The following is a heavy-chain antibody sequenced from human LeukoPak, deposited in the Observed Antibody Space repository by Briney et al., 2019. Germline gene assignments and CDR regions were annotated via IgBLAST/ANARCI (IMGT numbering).Heavy chain of an antibody. D-gene: IGHD5-24*01. CDR2: IYTSGST. CDR3: ARDFYLDGYPYFEY. J-gene: IGHJ4*02. CDR1: GGSISSYY. Sequence: SETLSLTCTVSGGSISSYYWSWIRQPAGKGLEWIGRIYTSGSTNCNPSLKSRVTMSVDTSKNQFSLKLSSVTAADTAVYYCARDFYLDGYPYFEYWGQGTLVTVSS. V-gene: IGHV4-4*07.